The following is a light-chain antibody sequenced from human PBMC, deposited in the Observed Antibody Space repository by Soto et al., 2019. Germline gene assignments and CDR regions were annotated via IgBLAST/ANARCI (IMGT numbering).Light chain of an antibody. V-gene: IGLV2-14*01. J-gene: IGLJ1*01. CDR3: ISYKNDDTFV. Sequence: QSVLTQPASVSGSPGQSITISCTGTSTDVNGHNYVSWYQQHPGKAPKVIIYEVTNRPSGISHRFSGSKSGNTASLTISGLQPEDEAEYLCISYKNDDTFVFGTGT. CDR2: EVT. CDR1: STDVNGHNY.